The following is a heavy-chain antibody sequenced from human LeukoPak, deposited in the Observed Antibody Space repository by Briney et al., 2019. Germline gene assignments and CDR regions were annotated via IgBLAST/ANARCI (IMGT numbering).Heavy chain of an antibody. D-gene: IGHD3-9*01. V-gene: IGHV3-30*18. CDR1: GFTFSSYG. CDR3: AKDYDILTGFC. Sequence: GGSLRLSCAASGFTFSSYGMHWVRQAPGKGLEWVAVISYDGSNKYYADSVKGRFTISRDNSKNTLYLQMNSLRAEDKAVYYCAKDYDILTGFCWGQGTLVTVSS. CDR2: ISYDGSNK. J-gene: IGHJ4*02.